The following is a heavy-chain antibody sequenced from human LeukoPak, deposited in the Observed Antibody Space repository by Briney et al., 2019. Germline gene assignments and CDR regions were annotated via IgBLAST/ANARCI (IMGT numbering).Heavy chain of an antibody. CDR1: GYTFTSYG. CDR2: ISAYNGNT. Sequence: ASVKVSCKASGYTFTSYGISWVRQAPGQGLEWMGWISAYNGNTNYAQKLQGRVTMTTDTSTSTAYMELRSLRSDDTAVYYCARAPSRGRFLGWREKIDNWFDPWGQGTLVTISS. J-gene: IGHJ5*02. V-gene: IGHV1-18*01. CDR3: ARAPSRGRFLGWREKIDNWFDP. D-gene: IGHD3-3*01.